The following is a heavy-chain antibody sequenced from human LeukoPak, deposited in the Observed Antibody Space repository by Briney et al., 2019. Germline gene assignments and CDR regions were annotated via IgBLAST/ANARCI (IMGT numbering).Heavy chain of an antibody. J-gene: IGHJ4*02. Sequence: PGRSLSLSCAASGFPFSNCAMHWVRQAPGKGLEWVAVISYDGSNKNYADSVKGRFTISRDNSKNTLYVQMNSLRPEDTAIYYCASAYSSSSQGDYWGREPWSPSPQ. CDR2: ISYDGSNK. CDR3: ASAYSSSSQGDY. CDR1: GFPFSNCA. D-gene: IGHD6-6*01. V-gene: IGHV3-30-3*01.